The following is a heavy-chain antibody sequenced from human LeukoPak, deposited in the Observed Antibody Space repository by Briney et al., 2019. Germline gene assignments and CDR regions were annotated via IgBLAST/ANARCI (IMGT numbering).Heavy chain of an antibody. V-gene: IGHV3-53*01. D-gene: IGHD1-26*01. CDR1: GFTVSSDS. CDR2: IYSGGST. J-gene: IGHJ6*03. CDR3: ATNPPQYSGSSYYYYFYMDV. Sequence: GGSLRLSCTVSGFTVSSDSMSWVRQAPGKGLEWVSFIYSGGSTHYSDSVKGRFTSSRDNSKNTLFLQMNNLRVEDTAVYYCATNPPQYSGSSYYYYFYMDVWGKGTAVTISS.